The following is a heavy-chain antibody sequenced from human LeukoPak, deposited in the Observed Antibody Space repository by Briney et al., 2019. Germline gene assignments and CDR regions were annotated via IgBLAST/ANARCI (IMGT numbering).Heavy chain of an antibody. Sequence: SETLSLTCAVSDYSISSGYYWGWIRQPPGKGLEWIGSIYHSGNTYYNPSLKSRVTISVDTPKNQFSLKLTSVTAADTALYYCARHFYYGKYYFDYWGQGTLVTVSS. CDR2: IYHSGNT. V-gene: IGHV4-38-2*01. D-gene: IGHD3-10*01. CDR3: ARHFYYGKYYFDY. CDR1: DYSISSGYY. J-gene: IGHJ4*02.